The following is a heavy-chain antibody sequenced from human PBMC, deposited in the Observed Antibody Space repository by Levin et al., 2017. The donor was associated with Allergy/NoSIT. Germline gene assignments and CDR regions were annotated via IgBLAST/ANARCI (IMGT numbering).Heavy chain of an antibody. J-gene: IGHJ3*02. V-gene: IGHV4-59*01. CDR2: IYSTWNI. CDR1: GGSMTNYY. Sequence: SETLSLTCSVSGGSMTNYYWNWIRQPQGKGLEWIAYIYSTWNINYNPSLKSRVTISADLSNSQFSLKLTSVTDEDTAVYYCVRIGATTGSNAAFDSWGQGTMVTVSS. CDR3: VRIGATTGSNAAFDS. D-gene: IGHD1-1*01.